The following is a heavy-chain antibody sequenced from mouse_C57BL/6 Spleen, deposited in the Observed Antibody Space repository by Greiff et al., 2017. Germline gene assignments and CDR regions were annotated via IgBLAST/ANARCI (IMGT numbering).Heavy chain of an antibody. CDR2: INPNNGGT. D-gene: IGHD1-1*01. V-gene: IGHV1-26*01. J-gene: IGHJ4*01. CDR3: ARWKNYTGGDYAMDY. Sequence: EVQLQQSGPELVKPGASVKISCKASGYTFTDYYMNWVKQSHGKSLEWIGDINPNNGGTSYNQKFKGKATLTVDKSSSTAYMELRSLTSEDSAVYYCARWKNYTGGDYAMDYWGQGTSVTVSS. CDR1: GYTFTDYY.